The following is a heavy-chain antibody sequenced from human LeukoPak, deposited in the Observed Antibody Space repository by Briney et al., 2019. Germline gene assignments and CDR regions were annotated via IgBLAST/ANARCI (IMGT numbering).Heavy chain of an antibody. J-gene: IGHJ5*02. V-gene: IGHV3-21*04. Sequence: SLKGRFTLSRDNGKNSLYLQMNSLRAEDTAVYYCAKWLAARRRGNWFDPWGQGTLVTVSS. CDR3: AKWLAARRRGNWFDP. D-gene: IGHD6-6*01.